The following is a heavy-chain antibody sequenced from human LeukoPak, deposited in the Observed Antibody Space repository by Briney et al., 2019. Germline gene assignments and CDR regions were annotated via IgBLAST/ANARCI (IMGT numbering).Heavy chain of an antibody. V-gene: IGHV3-30*02. J-gene: IGHJ6*03. D-gene: IGHD2-8*02. CDR3: TRSLVDGDYYYNMDV. CDR2: IRPDESDT. CDR1: GFAFMNYG. Sequence: GGSLRLSCAASGFAFMNYGMHWVRQAPGKGLEGVTFIRPDESDTYYADSVKGRFTISRDNSENTLSLQLTSLRPEDTAVYYCTRSLVDGDYYYNMDVWGKGTTVTVSS.